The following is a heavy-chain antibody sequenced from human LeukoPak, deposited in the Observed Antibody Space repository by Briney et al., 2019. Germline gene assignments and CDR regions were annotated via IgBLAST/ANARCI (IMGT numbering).Heavy chain of an antibody. D-gene: IGHD6-19*01. CDR3: ARVRVSSGLDFDY. Sequence: PGGSLRLSCAASGFTVSSNYMSWVRQAPGKGLEWVSVIYSGGSTYYADSVKGRLTISRDNSKNTLYLQMNSLRAEDTAVYYCARVRVSSGLDFDYWGQGTLVTVSS. CDR1: GFTVSSNY. V-gene: IGHV3-66*01. CDR2: IYSGGST. J-gene: IGHJ4*02.